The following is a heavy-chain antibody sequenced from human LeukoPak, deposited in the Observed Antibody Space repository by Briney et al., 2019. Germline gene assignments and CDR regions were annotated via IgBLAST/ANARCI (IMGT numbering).Heavy chain of an antibody. D-gene: IGHD3-22*01. CDR3: ARRPAPYYYDSSEGFQH. J-gene: IGHJ1*01. V-gene: IGHV1-2*06. CDR1: GYTFTGYY. CDR2: INPNSGGT. Sequence: ASMKVSCKASGYTFTGYYMHWVRQAPGQGLEWMGRINPNSGGTNYAQKFQGRVTITADESTSTAYMELSSLRSEDTAVYYCARRPAPYYYDSSEGFQHWGQGTLVTVSS.